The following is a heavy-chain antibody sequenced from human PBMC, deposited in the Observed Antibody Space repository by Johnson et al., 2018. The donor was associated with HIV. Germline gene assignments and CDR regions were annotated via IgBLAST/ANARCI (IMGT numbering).Heavy chain of an antibody. J-gene: IGHJ3*02. CDR1: GFTFSDHY. V-gene: IGHV3-72*01. CDR2: TRNKANSYTT. Sequence: VQLVESGGGVVQPGRSLRFSCAASGFTFSDHYMDWVRQAPGKGLEWVGRTRNKANSYTTEYAASVKGRFTIPRDDSKNSLYLQMNSLKTEDTAVYYCARGGYDILTGYYTGPFDIWGQGTMVTVSS. D-gene: IGHD3-9*01. CDR3: ARGGYDILTGYYTGPFDI.